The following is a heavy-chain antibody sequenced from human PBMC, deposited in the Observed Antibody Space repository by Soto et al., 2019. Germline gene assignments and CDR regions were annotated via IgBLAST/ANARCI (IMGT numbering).Heavy chain of an antibody. D-gene: IGHD3-22*01. CDR1: GFTVSSNY. J-gene: IGHJ4*02. CDR2: IYSGGST. Sequence: EVQLVESGGGLIQPGGSLRLSCAASGFTVSSNYMSWVRQAPGRGLEWVSVIYSGGSTYYADSVKGRFTISRDNSKNTLYLQMNSLRAEDTAVYYCARGYDSSGYSPLDYWGQGTLVTVSS. CDR3: ARGYDSSGYSPLDY. V-gene: IGHV3-53*01.